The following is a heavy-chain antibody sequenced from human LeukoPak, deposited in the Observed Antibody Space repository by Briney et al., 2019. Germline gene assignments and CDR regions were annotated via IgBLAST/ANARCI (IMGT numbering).Heavy chain of an antibody. Sequence: GESLKISCKCCGYSFTNYLIGRVRQPAGKGLGWVGIIYPADSDTSYSPPVQGQVTISADKSISPAYLQWSNLKASDSAMYYCAREGGRYSSSPLHWFDSRRQATLLTVCS. CDR3: AREGGRYSSSPLHWFDS. D-gene: IGHD6-6*01. V-gene: IGHV5-51*01. CDR1: GYSFTNYL. J-gene: IGHJ5*01. CDR2: IYPADSDT.